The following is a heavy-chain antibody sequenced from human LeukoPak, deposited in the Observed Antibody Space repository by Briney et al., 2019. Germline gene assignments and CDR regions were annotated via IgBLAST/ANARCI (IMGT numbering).Heavy chain of an antibody. Sequence: GSSVKVSCKASGGTFSSYAISWVRQAPGQGLEWMGGIIPIFGTANYAQKFQGRVTITTDGSTSTAYMELSSLRSEDTAVYYCAREGSVQLEPDAFDIWGQGTMVTVSS. J-gene: IGHJ3*02. CDR3: AREGSVQLEPDAFDI. CDR2: IIPIFGTA. V-gene: IGHV1-69*05. CDR1: GGTFSSYA. D-gene: IGHD1-1*01.